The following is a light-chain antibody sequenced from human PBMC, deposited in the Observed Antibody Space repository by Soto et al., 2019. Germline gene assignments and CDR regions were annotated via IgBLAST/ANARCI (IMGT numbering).Light chain of an antibody. CDR1: QNVYNN. CDR3: QQCRNWPLT. V-gene: IGKV3-15*01. J-gene: IGKJ4*01. Sequence: EIVMTQSPATLSVSPGEGATLSCKASQNVYNNLAWYQQRPSQPPRLLIYDASTRATGISARFSGSGYGTEFTLTISSLQSEDFAVYLCQQCRNWPLTFGGGTKVDIK. CDR2: DAS.